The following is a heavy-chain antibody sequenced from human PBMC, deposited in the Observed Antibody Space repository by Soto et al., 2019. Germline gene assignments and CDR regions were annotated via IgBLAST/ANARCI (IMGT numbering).Heavy chain of an antibody. D-gene: IGHD5-12*01. CDR3: ARVGYSGYEPFDY. CDR2: ISSSGSTI. V-gene: IGHV3-11*01. CDR1: GFTFSDYY. J-gene: IGHJ4*02. Sequence: GGSLRLSCAASGFTFSDYYMSWIRQAPGKGLEWVSYISSSGSTIYFADSVKGRFTISRDNAKNSLYLQMNSLRAEDTAVYYCARVGYSGYEPFDYWGQGTLVTVSS.